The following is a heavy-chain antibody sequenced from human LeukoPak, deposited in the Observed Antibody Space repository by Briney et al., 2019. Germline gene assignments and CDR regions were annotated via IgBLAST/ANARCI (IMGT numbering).Heavy chain of an antibody. CDR3: AREGSSGGGDYFDY. CDR2: ISSSSSYI. Sequence: GGSLRLSCAASGFTFSSYSMNWVRQAPGKGLEWVSSISSSSSYIYYADSVKGRFTISRGNAKNSLYLQMNSLRAEDTAVYYCAREGSSGGGDYFDYWGQGTLVTVSS. J-gene: IGHJ4*02. D-gene: IGHD6-19*01. V-gene: IGHV3-21*01. CDR1: GFTFSSYS.